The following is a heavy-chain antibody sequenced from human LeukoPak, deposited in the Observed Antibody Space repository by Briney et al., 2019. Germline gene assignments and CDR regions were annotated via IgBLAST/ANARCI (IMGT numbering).Heavy chain of an antibody. D-gene: IGHD4-11*01. CDR1: QFSLSTSGVG. CDR2: IFWNNDK. Sequence: SGPTLVHPSQTLTLTWRLSQFSLSTSGVGVAWIRQPPGKALEWLALIFWNNDKRYSPSLKSRLTITKDTSKNQVVLTMTNMEPVDTAAYYCAHTKFVDYRFDYWGQGTLVTASS. CDR3: AHTKFVDYRFDY. J-gene: IGHJ4*02. V-gene: IGHV2-5*01.